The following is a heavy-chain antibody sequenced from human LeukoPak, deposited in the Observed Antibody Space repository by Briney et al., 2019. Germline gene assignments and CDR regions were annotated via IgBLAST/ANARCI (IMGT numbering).Heavy chain of an antibody. Sequence: GESLQISCQGSGYSFTSYWIGWVRQMPGKGLEWMGIIYPGDSDTRYSPSFQGQVTISADKSISTAYLQWSSLKASDTAMYYCATPYSGSYYRGAFDIWGQGTMVTVSS. CDR2: IYPGDSDT. J-gene: IGHJ3*02. CDR1: GYSFTSYW. V-gene: IGHV5-51*01. D-gene: IGHD1-26*01. CDR3: ATPYSGSYYRGAFDI.